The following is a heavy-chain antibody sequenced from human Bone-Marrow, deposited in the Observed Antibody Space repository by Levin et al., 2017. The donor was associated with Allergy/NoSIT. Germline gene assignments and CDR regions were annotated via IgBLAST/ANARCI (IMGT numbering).Heavy chain of an antibody. D-gene: IGHD6-19*01. CDR1: GYTLTELS. Sequence: GASVKVSCKVSGYTLTELSMHWVRQAPGKGLEWMGGFDPEDGETIYAQKFQGRVTMTEDTSTDTAYMELSSLRSEDTAVYYCAINSSGWRYDAFDIWGQGTMVTVSS. V-gene: IGHV1-24*01. CDR2: FDPEDGET. J-gene: IGHJ3*02. CDR3: AINSSGWRYDAFDI.